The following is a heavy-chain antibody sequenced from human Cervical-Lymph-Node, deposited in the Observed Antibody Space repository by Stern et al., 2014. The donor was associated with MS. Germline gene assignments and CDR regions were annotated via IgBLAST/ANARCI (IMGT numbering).Heavy chain of an antibody. J-gene: IGHJ4*02. D-gene: IGHD3-22*01. CDR2: TNPLFGTT. V-gene: IGHV1-69*01. CDR3: AGDRHSSGFDH. CDR1: GGTFSNYA. Sequence: QEQLGESGAEVKKPGSSVTVSCKASGGTFSNYAITWFRPAPGRGLEWMGDTNPLFGTTNYAQKFQGRVTMTAHESTATAYMELSGLRSEDTAVYYCAGDRHSSGFDHLGQGTLVTVSS.